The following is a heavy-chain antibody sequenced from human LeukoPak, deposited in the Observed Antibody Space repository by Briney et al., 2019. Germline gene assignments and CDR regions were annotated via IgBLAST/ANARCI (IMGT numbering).Heavy chain of an antibody. D-gene: IGHD3-10*01. CDR1: GYTFTSYY. Sequence: ASVKVSCKASGYTFTSYYMHWVRQAPGQGLEWMGIINPSGGSTSYAQKFQGRVTMTRDTSTSTVYMELSSLRSEDTAVYYCARGSSLGGELLLNDYWGQGTLVTVSS. CDR3: ARGSSLGGELLLNDY. J-gene: IGHJ4*02. V-gene: IGHV1-46*01. CDR2: INPSGGST.